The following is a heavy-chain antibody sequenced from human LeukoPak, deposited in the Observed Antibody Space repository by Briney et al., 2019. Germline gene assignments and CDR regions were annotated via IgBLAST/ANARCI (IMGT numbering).Heavy chain of an antibody. V-gene: IGHV1-18*01. CDR2: ISAYNGNT. J-gene: IGHJ6*02. D-gene: IGHD6-13*01. CDR3: ARVLGYIAAARLGYYCYGMDV. CDR1: GYTFTSYC. Sequence: ASVKVSCKASGYTFTSYCISWVRQAPGQGLEWMGWISAYNGNTNYAQKLQGRVTMTTDTSTSTAYMELRSLRSDDTAVYYCARVLGYIAAARLGYYCYGMDVWGQGNTVTVSS.